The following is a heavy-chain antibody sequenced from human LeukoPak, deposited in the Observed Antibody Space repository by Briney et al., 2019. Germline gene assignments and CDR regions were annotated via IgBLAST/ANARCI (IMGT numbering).Heavy chain of an antibody. D-gene: IGHD3-22*01. J-gene: IGHJ3*02. CDR3: ARDSTYYDSSGYYYVGRNAFDI. Sequence: GGSLRLSCAASGFTFSSYWMHWVRHAPGKGLVWVSLINSDGSSTFYADSVKGRFTISGDNAKNTLYLQMNSLRAEDTAVYYCARDSTYYDSSGYYYVGRNAFDIWGQGTMVTVSS. CDR1: GFTFSSYW. CDR2: INSDGSST. V-gene: IGHV3-74*01.